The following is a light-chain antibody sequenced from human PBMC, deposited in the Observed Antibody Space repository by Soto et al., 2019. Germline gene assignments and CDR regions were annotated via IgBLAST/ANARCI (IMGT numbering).Light chain of an antibody. V-gene: IGKV1-9*01. CDR2: GAS. J-gene: IGKJ4*01. CDR1: EGIVNY. Sequence: IPLTQSPSSLSASVGDRVTITCRASEGIVNYLAWYQQQPGKAPKLLIYGASTLQSGVPSRFSGSGSETEFSLTIRALQPEDFATYYCQQLSRYPLTFGGGTKVDIK. CDR3: QQLSRYPLT.